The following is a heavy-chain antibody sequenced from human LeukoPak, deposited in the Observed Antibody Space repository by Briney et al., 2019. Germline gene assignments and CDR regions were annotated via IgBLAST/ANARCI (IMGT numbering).Heavy chain of an antibody. J-gene: IGHJ3*02. D-gene: IGHD2-15*01. CDR2: IKSDGSNT. Sequence: GGSLRLSCAASGFTFSTFWMHWVRQAPGEGLVWVSRIKSDGSNTTQADSVKGRFTISRDNPKSTLYLQMNRLRAEDTAVYYCAREVAGGFDIWDQGTMVTVSS. CDR3: AREVAGGFDI. V-gene: IGHV3-74*01. CDR1: GFTFSTFW.